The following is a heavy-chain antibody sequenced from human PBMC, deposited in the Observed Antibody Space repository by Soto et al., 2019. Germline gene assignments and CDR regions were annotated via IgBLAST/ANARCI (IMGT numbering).Heavy chain of an antibody. CDR1: GGTFSSYA. CDR2: IITIFGTA. CDR3: ARGGYCSGGSCYPFDY. J-gene: IGHJ4*02. V-gene: IGHV1-69*06. Sequence: QVQLVQSGAEVKKPGSSVKVSCKASGGTFSSYAISWVRQAPGHGLEWMGGIITIFGTANYAQKFQGRVTITADKSTSTAYMELSSLGSEDTAVYYCARGGYCSGGSCYPFDYWGQGTLVTVSS. D-gene: IGHD2-15*01.